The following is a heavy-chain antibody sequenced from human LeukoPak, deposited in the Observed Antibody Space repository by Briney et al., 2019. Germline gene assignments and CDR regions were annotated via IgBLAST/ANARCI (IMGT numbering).Heavy chain of an antibody. CDR1: GFTFTSYG. D-gene: IGHD2-2*01. CDR3: AREATCSSTSCSVDY. J-gene: IGHJ4*02. Sequence: VXCKASGFTFTSYGISWVRQAPGQGLEWMGWISAYNGNTNYAQKLQGRVTMTTDTSTSTAYMELRSLRSDDTAVYYCAREATCSSTSCSVDYWGQGTLVTVSS. V-gene: IGHV1-18*01. CDR2: ISAYNGNT.